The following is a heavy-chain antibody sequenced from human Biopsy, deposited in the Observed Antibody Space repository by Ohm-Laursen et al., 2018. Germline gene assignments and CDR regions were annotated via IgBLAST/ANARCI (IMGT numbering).Heavy chain of an antibody. CDR2: INPRSGNT. CDR3: AKNYDPLYYDTSGLFDY. CDR1: GYTFTEYY. J-gene: IGHJ4*02. V-gene: IGHV1-46*01. D-gene: IGHD3-22*01. Sequence: ASVKVSCKVSGYTFTEYYINWVRQAPGQGLEWMGIINPRSGNTGYSQKFQVRVTMTTDTSTSTVYMELSSLSSEDTAVYYCAKNYDPLYYDTSGLFDYWGQGTLVTVSS.